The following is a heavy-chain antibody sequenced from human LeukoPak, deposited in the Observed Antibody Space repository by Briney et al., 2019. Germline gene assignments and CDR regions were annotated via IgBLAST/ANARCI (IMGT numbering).Heavy chain of an antibody. CDR3: ARARSYYYDISGHVDAFDI. J-gene: IGHJ3*02. Sequence: PGGSLRLSCAASGFTFSSYAMHWVRQAPGKGLEWVAVISYDGSNKYYADSVKGRFTISRDNSKNTLYLQMNSLRAEDTAVYYCARARSYYYDISGHVDAFDIWGQGTMVTVSS. D-gene: IGHD3-22*01. CDR2: ISYDGSNK. CDR1: GFTFSSYA. V-gene: IGHV3-30-3*01.